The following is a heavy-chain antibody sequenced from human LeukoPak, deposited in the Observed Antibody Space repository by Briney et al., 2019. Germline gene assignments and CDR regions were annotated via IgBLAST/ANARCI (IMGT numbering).Heavy chain of an antibody. CDR2: MNPSTGNT. CDR1: GYTFASYD. D-gene: IGHD3-3*01. CDR3: ARDLSGYSDYYFDY. V-gene: IGHV1-8*01. Sequence: ASVKVSCKASGYTFASYDINWVRQATGQGLEWLGWMNPSTGNTDFAQRFQGRVTMTKDTPISTAYMELSSLRSEDTAVYYCARDLSGYSDYYFDYWGQGTLVTVSS. J-gene: IGHJ4*02.